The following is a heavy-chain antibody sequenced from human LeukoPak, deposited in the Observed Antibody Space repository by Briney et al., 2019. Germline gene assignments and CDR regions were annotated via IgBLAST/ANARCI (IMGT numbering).Heavy chain of an antibody. D-gene: IGHD4-17*01. CDR3: ARLDGDYSSIFDY. CDR2: IDPSDSYT. V-gene: IGHV5-10-1*01. Sequence: GESLKISCKGSGYRFTNYWIGWVRQMPGKGLEWMGRIDPSDSYTNYSPSFQGHVTISADKSISTAYLQWSSLKASDTAMYYCARLDGDYSSIFDYWGQGTPVTVSS. J-gene: IGHJ4*02. CDR1: GYRFTNYW.